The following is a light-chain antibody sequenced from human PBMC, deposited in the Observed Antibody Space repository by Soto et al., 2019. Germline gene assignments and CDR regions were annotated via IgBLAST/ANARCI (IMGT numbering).Light chain of an antibody. Sequence: DIQMTQSPSSLSASVGDRVTITCQASQDISNYLNWYQQKPGAAPKLLIYDASNSQAGVPSKFSGSGSGTDFTFTISTLQPEDVATYYCQQYDNIPLTFGRGTKVDIK. J-gene: IGKJ4*01. V-gene: IGKV1-33*01. CDR3: QQYDNIPLT. CDR2: DAS. CDR1: QDISNY.